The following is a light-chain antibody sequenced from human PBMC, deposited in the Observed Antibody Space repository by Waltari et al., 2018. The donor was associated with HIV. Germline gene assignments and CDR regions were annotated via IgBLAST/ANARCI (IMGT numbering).Light chain of an antibody. CDR1: QSVSSN. Sequence: EIVMTQSPATLSVSPGERATLSCRASQSVSSNLAWYQQKPGQAPRLLIYGASTRATGIPARFRGRWSGTEFTLTISSLQSEDFAGYYCQQYNNWPLTFGGGTKVEIK. V-gene: IGKV3-15*01. CDR2: GAS. J-gene: IGKJ4*01. CDR3: QQYNNWPLT.